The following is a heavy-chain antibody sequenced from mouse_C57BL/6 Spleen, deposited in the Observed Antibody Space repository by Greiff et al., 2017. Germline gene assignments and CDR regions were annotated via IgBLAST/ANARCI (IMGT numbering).Heavy chain of an antibody. CDR3: ARSLITTLVDAWFAY. J-gene: IGHJ3*01. CDR1: GYTFTSYW. CDR2: IDPNSGGT. Sequence: QVQLQQPGAELVKPGASVKLSCKASGYTFTSYWMHWVKQRPGRGLEWIGRIDPNSGGTKYNEKFKSKATLTVDKPSSTAYMQLSSLTSEDSAVYYCARSLITTLVDAWFAYWGQGTLVTVSA. D-gene: IGHD1-1*01. V-gene: IGHV1-72*01.